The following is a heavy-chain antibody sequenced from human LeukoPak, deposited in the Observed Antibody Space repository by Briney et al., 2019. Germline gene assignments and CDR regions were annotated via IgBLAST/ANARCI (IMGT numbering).Heavy chain of an antibody. J-gene: IGHJ5*02. CDR3: ARDPYYAGSSDP. CDR1: GFTFTSYA. V-gene: IGHV3-23*01. D-gene: IGHD3-3*01. CDR2: ISGSGGST. Sequence: GGSLRLSCAASGFTFTSYAMSWVRQAPGKGLEWVSAISGSGGSTYYADSVKGRFTISRDNSKNTLYLQMNSLRAEDTAVYYCARDPYYAGSSDPWGQGTLVTVSS.